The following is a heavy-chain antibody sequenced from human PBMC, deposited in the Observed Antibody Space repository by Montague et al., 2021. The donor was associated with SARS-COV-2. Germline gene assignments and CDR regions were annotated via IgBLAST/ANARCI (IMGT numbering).Heavy chain of an antibody. Sequence: SETLSLTCTVSGGSVSSGSYYWSWIRQPPGKGLEWIGYIYYSGSTNYNPSLKSRVTISVDTSKNQFSLKLSSVTAAATAVYYCARVSNSRVRGDHDYWGQGTLVTVSS. D-gene: IGHD3-10*01. CDR1: GGSVSSGSYY. J-gene: IGHJ4*02. CDR3: ARVSNSRVRGDHDY. CDR2: IYYSGST. V-gene: IGHV4-61*01.